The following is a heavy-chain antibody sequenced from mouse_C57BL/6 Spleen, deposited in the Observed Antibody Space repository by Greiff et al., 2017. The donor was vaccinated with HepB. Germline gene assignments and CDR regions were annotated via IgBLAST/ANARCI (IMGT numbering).Heavy chain of an antibody. D-gene: IGHD2-4*01. CDR3: ARSLYDYGGFAY. CDR1: GYTFTSYW. V-gene: IGHV1-69*01. Sequence: QVQLQQPGAELVMPGASVKLSCEASGYTFTSYWMHWVKQRPGQGLEWIGEIDPSDSYTNYNQKFKGKSTLTVDKSSSTAYMQLSSLTSEDSAVYYCARSLYDYGGFAYWGQGTLVTVSA. J-gene: IGHJ3*01. CDR2: IDPSDSYT.